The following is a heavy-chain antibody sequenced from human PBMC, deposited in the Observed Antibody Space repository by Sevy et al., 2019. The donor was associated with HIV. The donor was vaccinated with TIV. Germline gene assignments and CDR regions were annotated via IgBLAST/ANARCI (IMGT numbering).Heavy chain of an antibody. J-gene: IGHJ3*02. D-gene: IGHD3-3*01. Sequence: GGSLRLSCAASGFTFSTYAMSWVRQAPGKGLEWVSGISGSGGKTYYADSVKGRLTISRDNSKNTLYLQMNSMRDEDTAVYYCGKGCSGEWLLSAVDIWGQGTMVTVSS. CDR1: GFTFSTYA. CDR2: ISGSGGKT. V-gene: IGHV3-23*01. CDR3: GKGCSGEWLLSAVDI.